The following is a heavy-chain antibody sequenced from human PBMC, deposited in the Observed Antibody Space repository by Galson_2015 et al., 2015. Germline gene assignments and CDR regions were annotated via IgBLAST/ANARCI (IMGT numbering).Heavy chain of an antibody. CDR3: ARVGGSGYLIYYYYGMDV. CDR1: GFTFSDYY. J-gene: IGHJ6*02. Sequence: SLRLSCAASGFTFSDYYMSWIRQAPGKGLEWVSYISSSGSTIYYADSVKGRFTISRDNAKNSPYLQMNSLRAEDTAVYYCARVGGSGYLIYYYYGMDVWGQGTTVTVSS. V-gene: IGHV3-11*01. D-gene: IGHD3-22*01. CDR2: ISSSGSTI.